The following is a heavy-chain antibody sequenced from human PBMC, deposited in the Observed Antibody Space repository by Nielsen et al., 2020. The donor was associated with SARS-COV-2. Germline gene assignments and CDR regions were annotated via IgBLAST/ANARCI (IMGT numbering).Heavy chain of an antibody. Sequence: WIRQPPGKGLEWIGYIYYSGSTYYNPSLRSRVTISVDTSKNQFSLKLSSVTAADTAVYYCARGCYYDSSGYKSYYGMDVWGQGTTVTVSS. V-gene: IGHV4-31*02. J-gene: IGHJ6*02. CDR2: IYYSGST. D-gene: IGHD3-22*01. CDR3: ARGCYYDSSGYKSYYGMDV.